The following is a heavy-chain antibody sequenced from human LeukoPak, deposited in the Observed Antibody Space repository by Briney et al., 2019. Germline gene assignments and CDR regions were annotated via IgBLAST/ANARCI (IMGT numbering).Heavy chain of an antibody. Sequence: GGSLRLSCVASEFIFSDYWMSWVRQAPGKGLEWVADIKQGGREEKYVSSVKGRFAISRDDAKSTLYLQMDSLSGDDTAVYYCARDNGGWFDTWGRGTLVTVSS. CDR1: EFIFSDYW. CDR3: ARDNGGWFDT. J-gene: IGHJ5*02. V-gene: IGHV3-7*03. CDR2: IKQGGREE. D-gene: IGHD3-10*01.